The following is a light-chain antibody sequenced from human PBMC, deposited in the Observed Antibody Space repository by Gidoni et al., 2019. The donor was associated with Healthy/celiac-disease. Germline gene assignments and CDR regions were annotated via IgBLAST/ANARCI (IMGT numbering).Light chain of an antibody. CDR1: QSVSSH. Sequence: EIVLTQSPATLSLSPGERATLSCRASQSVSSHLAWYQQKPGQAPRLLIYDASNRATGIPARFSGSGSGTGFTLTISSLEPEDFAVYYCQQRSNWPPLTFGGGTKVEIK. CDR2: DAS. V-gene: IGKV3-11*01. CDR3: QQRSNWPPLT. J-gene: IGKJ4*01.